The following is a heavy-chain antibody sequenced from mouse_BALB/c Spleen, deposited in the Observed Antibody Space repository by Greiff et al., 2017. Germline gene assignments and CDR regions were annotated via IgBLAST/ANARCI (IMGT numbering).Heavy chain of an antibody. V-gene: IGHV2-9*02. D-gene: IGHD1-3*01. CDR2: IWAGGST. Sequence: VQRVESGPGLVAPSQSLSITCTVSGFSLTDYGVSWIRQPPGKGLEWLGVIWAGGSTNYNSALMSRLSISKDNSKSQVFLKMNSLQTDDTAMYYCARDKLGYAMDYWGQGTSVTVSS. CDR1: GFSLTDYG. CDR3: ARDKLGYAMDY. J-gene: IGHJ4*01.